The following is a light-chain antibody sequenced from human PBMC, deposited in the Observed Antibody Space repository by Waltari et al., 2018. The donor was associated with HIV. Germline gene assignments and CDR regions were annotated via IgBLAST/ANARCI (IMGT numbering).Light chain of an antibody. J-gene: IGLJ1*01. V-gene: IGLV2-23*02. CDR2: EVS. CDR1: SSDVGSYNL. Sequence: QSALTQPASVSGSPGQSITISCTGTSSDVGSYNLVSWYQQHPGKAPQLMIYEVSKRPSGVSNRFSGSKSGNTASLTISGLQAEYEADYYCCSYAGSSTLYVFGTGTTVTVL. CDR3: CSYAGSSTLYV.